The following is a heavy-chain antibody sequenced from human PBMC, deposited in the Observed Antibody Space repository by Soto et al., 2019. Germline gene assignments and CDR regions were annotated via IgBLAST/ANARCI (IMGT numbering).Heavy chain of an antibody. CDR2: ISWNSGSI. J-gene: IGHJ4*02. D-gene: IGHD3-10*01. Sequence: EVQLVESGGGLVQPGRSLRLSCAASGFTFDDYAMHWVRQAPGKGLEWVSGISWNSGSIGYGDSVKGRFTISRDNAKNSLYLQMNSLRAEDTALYYCAKDGGITMVRGVITKSSGFDYWGQGTLVTVSS. V-gene: IGHV3-9*01. CDR3: AKDGGITMVRGVITKSSGFDY. CDR1: GFTFDDYA.